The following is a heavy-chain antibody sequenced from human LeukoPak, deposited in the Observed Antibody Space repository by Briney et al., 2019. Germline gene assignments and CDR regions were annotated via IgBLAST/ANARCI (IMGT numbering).Heavy chain of an antibody. D-gene: IGHD2-21*02. J-gene: IGHJ5*02. CDR3: ARDSCGGDCLMWFDP. V-gene: IGHV3-30-3*01. Sequence: PGGSLRLSCAASGFTFSTYEMNGVRQAPGKGLEWVAVISYDGSNKYYADSVKGRFTICRDNSKNTLYLQMNSLRAEDTAVYYCARDSCGGDCLMWFDPWGQGTLVTVSS. CDR1: GFTFSTYE. CDR2: ISYDGSNK.